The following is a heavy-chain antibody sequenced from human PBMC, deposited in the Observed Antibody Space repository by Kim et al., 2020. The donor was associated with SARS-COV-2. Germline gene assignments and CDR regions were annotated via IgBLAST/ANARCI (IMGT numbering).Heavy chain of an antibody. CDR3: TSQQLVPPICRDY. D-gene: IGHD6-13*01. J-gene: IGHJ4*02. V-gene: IGHV4-39*01. Sequence: YNPSLKSRVTISVDTSKNQFSLKLSSVTAADTAVYYCTSQQLVPPICRDYWGQGTLVTVSS.